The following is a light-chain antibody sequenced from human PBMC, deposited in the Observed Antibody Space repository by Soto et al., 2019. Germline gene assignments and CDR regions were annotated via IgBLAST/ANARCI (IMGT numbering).Light chain of an antibody. CDR2: EVR. Sequence: QSVLTQPASVSGSPGQSITISCTGTSSDVGGYNYVSWYQQHPGKAPKLMIYEVRNRPSGVSNRFSGSKSGNTASLTISGLQAEDEADYYCCSNAAGSTYVFGTGTKVTVL. J-gene: IGLJ1*01. V-gene: IGLV2-14*01. CDR3: CSNAAGSTYV. CDR1: SSDVGGYNY.